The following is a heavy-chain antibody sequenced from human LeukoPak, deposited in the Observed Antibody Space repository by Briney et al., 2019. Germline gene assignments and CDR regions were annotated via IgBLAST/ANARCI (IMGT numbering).Heavy chain of an antibody. V-gene: IGHV3-23*01. CDR2: LSGSGAIT. Sequence: GESLRLSCAGSGFTYRPYAMSWVRQAPGKGLEWVSTLSGSGAITYYADSVKGRFTISRDNSKNTLELQMNSLRADDTAIYYCAKDRSSYNESRGSQFDSWGQGTLVTVSS. J-gene: IGHJ4*02. CDR1: GFTYRPYA. CDR3: AKDRSSYNESRGSQFDS. D-gene: IGHD3-22*01.